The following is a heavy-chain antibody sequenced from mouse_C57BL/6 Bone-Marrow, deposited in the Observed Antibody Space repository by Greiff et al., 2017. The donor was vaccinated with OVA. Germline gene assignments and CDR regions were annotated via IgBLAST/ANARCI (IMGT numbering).Heavy chain of an antibody. CDR1: GFNIKDDY. CDR2: IDPENGDT. CDR3: TARGFAY. J-gene: IGHJ3*01. V-gene: IGHV14-4*01. Sequence: EVQLQESGAELVRPGASVKLSCTASGFNIKDDYMHWVKQRPEQGLEWIGWIDPENGDTEYASKFQGKATITADTSSNTAYLQLSSLTSEDTAGYYWTARGFAYWGQGTLVTVSA.